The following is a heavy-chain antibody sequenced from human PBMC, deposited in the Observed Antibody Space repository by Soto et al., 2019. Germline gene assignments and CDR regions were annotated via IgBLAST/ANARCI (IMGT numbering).Heavy chain of an antibody. J-gene: IGHJ6*02. V-gene: IGHV1-69*13. D-gene: IGHD3-22*01. CDR2: FIPIFGTA. CDR1: GGTFSSYA. Sequence: GASVKVSCKASGGTFSSYAISWVRQAPGQGLEWMGGFIPIFGTADYAQKFQGRVTITADESTSTAYMELSSLRSEDTAVYYCASRSGWNYYYGMDVWGQGTTVTVSS. CDR3: ASRSGWNYYYGMDV.